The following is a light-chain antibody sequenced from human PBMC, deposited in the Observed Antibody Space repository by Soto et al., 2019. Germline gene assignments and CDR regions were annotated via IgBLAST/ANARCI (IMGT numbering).Light chain of an antibody. CDR1: QSVLYSSYDKSY. CDR3: QQYYSTLIT. Sequence: IALTQSPASLALSLGGRATMNCKSSQSVLYSSYDKSYLAWYQVKPGRPPKLLFSWASTRESGVPDRFSGSGSGTDFTLTISSLQAEDVAVYYCQQYYSTLITFGQGTRLEIK. V-gene: IGKV4-1*01. J-gene: IGKJ5*01. CDR2: WAS.